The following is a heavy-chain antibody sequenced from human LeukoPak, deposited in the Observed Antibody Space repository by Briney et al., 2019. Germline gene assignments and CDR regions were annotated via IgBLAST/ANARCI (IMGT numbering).Heavy chain of an antibody. V-gene: IGHV3-23*01. Sequence: GGSLRLSCAASGFTFSSYWMHWVRQAPGKGLEWVSTINGSGGSTYDADSVKGRFTISRDTSKNTLFLQMHSLRAEDTAIYYCAKNAKAWGRLYYFDFWGQGTLVTVSS. J-gene: IGHJ4*02. D-gene: IGHD3-16*01. CDR2: INGSGGST. CDR1: GFTFSSYW. CDR3: AKNAKAWGRLYYFDF.